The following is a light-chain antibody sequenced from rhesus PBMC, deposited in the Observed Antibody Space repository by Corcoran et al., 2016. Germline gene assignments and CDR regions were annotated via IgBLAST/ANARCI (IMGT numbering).Light chain of an antibody. CDR3: QHYYSTPPT. CDR1: QGITND. CDR2: EAS. Sequence: DIQMTQSPSSLSASVGDRVTITSRAIQGITNDLSWYQQKTGETPKLLIYEASSLQIGIPSRFSGSGSGTDFTLNIRSLRSEDFATYYCQHYYSTPPTFGQGAKVEIK. J-gene: IGKJ1*01. V-gene: IGKV1-33*02.